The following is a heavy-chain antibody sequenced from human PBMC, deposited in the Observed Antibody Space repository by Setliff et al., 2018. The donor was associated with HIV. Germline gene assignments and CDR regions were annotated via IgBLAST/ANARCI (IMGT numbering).Heavy chain of an antibody. D-gene: IGHD3-22*01. V-gene: IGHV4-61*02. CDR1: CGSIRSGSYY. Sequence: LSLTCTVSCGSIRSGSYYWSWIRQPAGKGLEWIGRIYTSGSANYNPSLKSRATISVDTSKNQFSLKLSSVTAADTAVYYCARDVTLIVEGGMDVWGQGTTVTVSS. CDR3: ARDVTLIVEGGMDV. J-gene: IGHJ6*02. CDR2: IYTSGSA.